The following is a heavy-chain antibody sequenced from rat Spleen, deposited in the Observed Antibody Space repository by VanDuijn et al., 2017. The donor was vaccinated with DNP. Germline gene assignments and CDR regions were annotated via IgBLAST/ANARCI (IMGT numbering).Heavy chain of an antibody. CDR1: GLTFTNWG. D-gene: IGHD4-6*01. CDR2: IHAADGNT. CDR3: TAELGGY. J-gene: IGHJ2*01. V-gene: IGHV5-27*01. Sequence: EVQLVESGGGLVQPGRSLKLSCVVSGLTFTNWGMAWVRQTPTKGLEWVACIHAADGNTYYRDSVKGRFTISRDNARTTLYLQMDSLRSEDTATYYCTAELGGYWGQGVMVTVSS.